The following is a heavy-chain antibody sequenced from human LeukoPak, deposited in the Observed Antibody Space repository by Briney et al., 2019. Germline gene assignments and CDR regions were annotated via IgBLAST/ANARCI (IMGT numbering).Heavy chain of an antibody. V-gene: IGHV3-23*01. Sequence: GGSLRLSCAASGFTFSSYAMSWVRQAPGKGLEWVSAISGSGGSTYYADSVKGWFTISRDNSKNTLYLQMNSLRAEDTAVYYCAKATGYCSSTSCYMGGFDYWGQGTLVTVSS. D-gene: IGHD2-2*02. CDR2: ISGSGGST. J-gene: IGHJ4*02. CDR1: GFTFSSYA. CDR3: AKATGYCSSTSCYMGGFDY.